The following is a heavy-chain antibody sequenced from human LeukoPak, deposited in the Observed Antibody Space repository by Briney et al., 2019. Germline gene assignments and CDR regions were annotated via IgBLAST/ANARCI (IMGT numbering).Heavy chain of an antibody. D-gene: IGHD3-22*01. Sequence: SETLSLTCTVSGGSISSYCWSWIRQPPGKGLEWIGYIYTSGSTNYNPSLKSRVTISVDTSKNQFSLKLSSVTAADTAVYYCARQSYYYDSSGYYLGWFDPWGQGTLVTVSS. J-gene: IGHJ5*02. V-gene: IGHV4-4*09. CDR2: IYTSGST. CDR3: ARQSYYYDSSGYYLGWFDP. CDR1: GGSISSYC.